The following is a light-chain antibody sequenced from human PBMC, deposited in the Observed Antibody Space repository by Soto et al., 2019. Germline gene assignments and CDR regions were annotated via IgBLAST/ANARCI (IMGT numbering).Light chain of an antibody. V-gene: IGKV4-1*01. CDR2: WAS. CDR1: QSVLYSSNNKNY. Sequence: DIVMTQSPDSLAVSLGERATINCKSSQSVLYSSNNKNYLAWYQQKPGQPPKLLIYWASTRESGVPDRFSGSGSRTDFTLTIRSLQADDVAVYYCQQYYSTPPAYTFGQGTKLEIK. CDR3: QQYYSTPPAYT. J-gene: IGKJ2*01.